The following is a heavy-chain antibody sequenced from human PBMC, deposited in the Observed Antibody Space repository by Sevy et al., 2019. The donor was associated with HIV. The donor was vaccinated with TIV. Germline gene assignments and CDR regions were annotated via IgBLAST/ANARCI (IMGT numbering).Heavy chain of an antibody. CDR1: GFTVSSNY. CDR2: IYSGGST. V-gene: IGHV3-53*01. D-gene: IGHD3-9*01. J-gene: IGHJ6*02. Sequence: GGCLRLSCAASGFTVSSNYMSWVRQAPGKGLEWVSVIYSGGSTYYADSVKGRFTISRDNSKNTLYLQMNSLRAEDTAVYYCARRNYDISSGRSDYGMDVWGQGTTVTVSS. CDR3: ARRNYDISSGRSDYGMDV.